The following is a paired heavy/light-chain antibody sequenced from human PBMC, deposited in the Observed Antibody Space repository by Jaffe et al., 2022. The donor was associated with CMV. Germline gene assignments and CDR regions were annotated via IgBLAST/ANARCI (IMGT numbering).Heavy chain of an antibody. Sequence: EVNLVESGGGLVQPGRSLRLSCAASGFKFDDYAMHWVRQGPGKGLEWVSSISWDSGKTDYADSVRGRFTISRDNVKNSLYLQMNSLRGDDTALYYCAKDFGDTSVLDHWGQGALVTVSS. V-gene: IGHV3-9*01. D-gene: IGHD3-16*01. CDR3: AKDFGDTSVLDH. CDR2: ISWDSGKT. J-gene: IGHJ4*02. CDR1: GFKFDDYA.
Light chain of an antibody. CDR2: DVS. V-gene: IGLV2-14*03. Sequence: QSALTQPASVSGSPGQSITISCTGISSDVTAYNYVAWYQQHPGKAPKLIIFDVSIRPLGVSNRFSASKSGNTASLTISGLQAEDEADYYCSSYTTNRILVVFGGGTKLTVL. J-gene: IGLJ2*01. CDR1: SSDVTAYNY. CDR3: SSYTTNRILVV.